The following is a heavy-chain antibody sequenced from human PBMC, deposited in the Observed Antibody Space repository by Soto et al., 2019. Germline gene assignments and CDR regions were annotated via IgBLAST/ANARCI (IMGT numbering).Heavy chain of an antibody. D-gene: IGHD2-2*01. CDR3: ARHYCSSTSCYPVYYYYYGMDV. CDR2: IYPGDSDT. CDR1: GYSFTSYW. Sequence: GESLKISCKGSGYSFTSYWIGLVRQMPGKGLEWMGIIYPGDSDTRYSPSFQGQVTISADKSISTAYLQWSSLKASDTAMYYCARHYCSSTSCYPVYYYYYGMDVWGQGTTVTVSS. J-gene: IGHJ6*02. V-gene: IGHV5-51*01.